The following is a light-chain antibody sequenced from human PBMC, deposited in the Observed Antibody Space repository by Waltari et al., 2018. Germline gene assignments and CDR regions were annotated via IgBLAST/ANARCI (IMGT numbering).Light chain of an antibody. Sequence: DIVMPQSPLSLPVNPGEPASISCRSSQSLLHSNGYNYLDWYLQKPGQSPQILIYLGSNRASGVPDRFSGSGSGTDFTLKISRVEAEDAGVYYCMEALQSVTFGQGTRLEIK. CDR2: LGS. CDR1: QSLLHSNGYNY. V-gene: IGKV2-28*01. CDR3: MEALQSVT. J-gene: IGKJ5*01.